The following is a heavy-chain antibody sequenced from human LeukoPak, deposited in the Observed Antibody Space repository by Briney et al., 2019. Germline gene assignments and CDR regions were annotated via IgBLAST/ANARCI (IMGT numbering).Heavy chain of an antibody. V-gene: IGHV4-59*12. CDR2: IYYSGST. D-gene: IGHD1-26*01. CDR1: GGSISSYY. Sequence: SETLSLTCTVSGGSISSYYWSWIRQPPGKGLEWIEYIYYSGSTNYNPSLKSRVTISVDTSKNQFSLKLSSVTAADTAVYYCARRQVGATIDYWGQGTLVTVSS. CDR3: ARRQVGATIDY. J-gene: IGHJ4*02.